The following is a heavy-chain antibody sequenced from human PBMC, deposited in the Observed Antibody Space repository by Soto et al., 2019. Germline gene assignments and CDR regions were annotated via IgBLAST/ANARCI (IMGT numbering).Heavy chain of an antibody. D-gene: IGHD1-1*01. Sequence: GASVKVSCKASGSTFTGYYMHWVRQAPGQGLEWMGWINPNSGGTNYAQKFQGRVTMTRDTSISTAYMELSRLRSDDTAVYYCASASNWNSGYYYYCMDVWGQGTRVRVSS. J-gene: IGHJ6*02. CDR3: ASASNWNSGYYYYCMDV. CDR1: GSTFTGYY. V-gene: IGHV1-2*02. CDR2: INPNSGGT.